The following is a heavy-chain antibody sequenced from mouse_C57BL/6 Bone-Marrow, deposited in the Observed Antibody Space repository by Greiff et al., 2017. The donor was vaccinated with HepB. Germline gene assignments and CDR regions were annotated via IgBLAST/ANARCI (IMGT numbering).Heavy chain of an antibody. J-gene: IGHJ2*01. CDR1: GYAFTNYL. CDR3: ARGGDVYFDY. Sequence: QVQLQQSGAELVRPGTSVKVSCKASGYAFTNYLIEWVKQRPGQGLEWIGVINPGSGGTNYNEKFKGKATLTADKSSSTAYMQLSSLTSEDSAVYFCARGGDVYFDYWGQGTTLTVSS. CDR2: INPGSGGT. D-gene: IGHD3-3*01. V-gene: IGHV1-54*01.